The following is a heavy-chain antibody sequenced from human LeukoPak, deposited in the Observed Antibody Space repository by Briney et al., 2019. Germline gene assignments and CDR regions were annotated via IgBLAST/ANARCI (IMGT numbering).Heavy chain of an antibody. CDR2: IYSGGST. CDR1: GFTVSSNY. J-gene: IGHJ4*02. D-gene: IGHD6-19*01. V-gene: IGHV3-53*01. Sequence: PGGSLRLSCAASGFTVSSNYMSWVRQAPGKGLEWVSVIYSGGSTYYADSVKGRFTISRDNSKNTLYLQMNSLRVEDTAVYYCAKFVGSGWYNFDYWGQGTLVTVSS. CDR3: AKFVGSGWYNFDY.